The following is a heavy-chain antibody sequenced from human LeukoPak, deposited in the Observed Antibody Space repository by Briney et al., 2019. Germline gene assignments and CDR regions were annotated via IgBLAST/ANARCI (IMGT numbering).Heavy chain of an antibody. CDR1: GGSFSGYY. J-gene: IGHJ2*01. CDR2: INHSGST. Sequence: SETLSLTCAVYGGSFSGYYWSWIRQPPGKGLEWIGEINHSGSTNYNPSLKSRVTISVDTSKNQFSLKLSSVTAADTAVYYCARGSSIAVAGTTYFVAYYWYFDLWGRGTLVTVSS. V-gene: IGHV4-34*01. CDR3: ARGSSIAVAGTTYFVAYYWYFDL. D-gene: IGHD6-19*01.